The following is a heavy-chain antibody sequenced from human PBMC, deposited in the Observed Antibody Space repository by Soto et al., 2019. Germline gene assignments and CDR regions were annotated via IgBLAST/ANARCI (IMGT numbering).Heavy chain of an antibody. D-gene: IGHD2-15*01. CDR3: ARAFGGSFNWFDP. CDR1: GGTFSSYA. V-gene: IGHV1-69*13. CDR2: IIPIFGTA. J-gene: IGHJ5*02. Sequence: ASVKVSCKASGGTFSSYAISWVRQAPGQGLEWMGGIIPIFGTANYAQKFQGRATITADESTSTAYMELSSLRSEDTAVYYCARAFGGSFNWFDPWGQGTLVTVSS.